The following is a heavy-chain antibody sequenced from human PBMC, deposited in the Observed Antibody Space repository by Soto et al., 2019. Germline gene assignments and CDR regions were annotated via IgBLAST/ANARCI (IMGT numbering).Heavy chain of an antibody. CDR1: GFTFSSNA. CDR2: ISYDGSSK. D-gene: IGHD1-26*01. CDR3: ARDRESGVGATSLDY. J-gene: IGHJ4*02. Sequence: QVQLEESGGGVVQPGRSLRLSWAASGFTFSSNAMHWVRQAPGKGLEWVAVISYDGSSKYYADSVKGRFTISRDNSKNTLYMQMNSLRTEDTAVYYCARDRESGVGATSLDYWGQGTVVTVSS. V-gene: IGHV3-30-3*01.